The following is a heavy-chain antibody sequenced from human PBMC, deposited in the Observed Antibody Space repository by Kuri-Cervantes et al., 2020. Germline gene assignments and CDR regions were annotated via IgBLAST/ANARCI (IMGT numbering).Heavy chain of an antibody. D-gene: IGHD3-10*01. J-gene: IGHJ4*02. CDR2: IWYDGSNK. CDR1: GFTFSSYG. CDR3: AKDQPPFGELLPYFDY. V-gene: IGHV3-30*02. Sequence: GGSLRLSCAASGFTFSSYGMHWVRQAPGKGLEWVAVIWYDGSNKYYADSVKGRFTISRDNSKNTLYLQMNSLRAEDTAVYYCAKDQPPFGELLPYFDYWGQGTLVTVSS.